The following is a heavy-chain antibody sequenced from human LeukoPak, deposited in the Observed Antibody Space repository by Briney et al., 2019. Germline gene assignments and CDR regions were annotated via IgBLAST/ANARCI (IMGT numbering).Heavy chain of an antibody. V-gene: IGHV4-59*01. Sequence: PSETLSLTCTVSGGSISSYYWSWIRQPPGKGLEWIGYIYYSGSTNYNPSLKSRVTISVDTSKNQFSLKLSSVTAADTALYYCARVGSGYSYGAPDYWGQGTLVTVSS. CDR2: IYYSGST. D-gene: IGHD5-18*01. CDR3: ARVGSGYSYGAPDY. CDR1: GGSISSYY. J-gene: IGHJ4*02.